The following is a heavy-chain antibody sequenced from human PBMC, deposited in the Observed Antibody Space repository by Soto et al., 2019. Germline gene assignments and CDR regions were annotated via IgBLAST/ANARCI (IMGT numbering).Heavy chain of an antibody. D-gene: IGHD2-2*01. CDR3: AKVNQLQNYYYYYGMDV. Sequence: PWGSLRLSCAASGFTFSSYAMSWFRQAPGKGLEWVSAISGSGGSTYYADSVKGRFTISRDNSKNTLYLQMNSLRAEDTAVYYCAKVNQLQNYYYYYGMDVWGQGNTVTVSS. J-gene: IGHJ6*02. CDR1: GFTFSSYA. V-gene: IGHV3-23*01. CDR2: ISGSGGST.